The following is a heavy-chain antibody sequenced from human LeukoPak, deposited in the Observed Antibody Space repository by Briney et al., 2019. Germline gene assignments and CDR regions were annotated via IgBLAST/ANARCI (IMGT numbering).Heavy chain of an antibody. J-gene: IGHJ4*02. CDR1: GYTFTSYG. Sequence: ASVKVSCKASGYTFTSYGISWVRQAPGQGLEWMGWISAYNGNTNYAQKLQGRVTMTTDTSTSTAYMELRSLRSDDTAVYYCARDPGGDCSSTSCYTYWGQGTLVTVSS. D-gene: IGHD2-2*02. CDR3: ARDPGGDCSSTSCYTY. V-gene: IGHV1-18*01. CDR2: ISAYNGNT.